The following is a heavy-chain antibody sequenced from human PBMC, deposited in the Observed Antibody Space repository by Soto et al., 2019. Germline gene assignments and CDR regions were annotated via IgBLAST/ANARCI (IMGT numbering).Heavy chain of an antibody. Sequence: GGSLRLSCAASGFTVSSNYMSWVRQAPGKGLEWVSVIYSGGSTYYADSVKGRFTISRDNSKNTLYLQMNSLRAEDTAVYYCARRRSGYSSSWYAFDIWGQGTMVTVSS. CDR2: IYSGGST. CDR3: ARRRSGYSSSWYAFDI. J-gene: IGHJ3*02. V-gene: IGHV3-53*01. CDR1: GFTVSSNY. D-gene: IGHD6-13*01.